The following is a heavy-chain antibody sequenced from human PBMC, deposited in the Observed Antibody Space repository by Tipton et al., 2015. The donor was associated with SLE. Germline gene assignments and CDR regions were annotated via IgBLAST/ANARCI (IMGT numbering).Heavy chain of an antibody. J-gene: IGHJ4*02. V-gene: IGHV4-59*11. Sequence: TLSLTCTVSGASFSSHYWSWIRQSPGKGLEWVGHIYYRGSIDYNPSLKSRATISVDTSKNQFSLQLRSVTVADTAVYYCARRPARSSGQRPIDYWGQGTLVTVSS. CDR1: GASFSSHY. CDR2: IYYRGSI. D-gene: IGHD6-19*01. CDR3: ARRPARSSGQRPIDY.